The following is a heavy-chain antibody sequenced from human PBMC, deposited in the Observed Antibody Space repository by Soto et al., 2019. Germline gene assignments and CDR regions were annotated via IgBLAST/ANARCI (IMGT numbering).Heavy chain of an antibody. CDR3: ARGAAGTEAFYI. CDR2: INPSGGRT. V-gene: IGHV1-46*03. CDR1: GYTFTSYY. Sequence: ASVKVSCKASGYTFTSYYMHWVRQAPGQGLEWMGIINPSGGRTSYAQKFQGRLTMTRDTSTSTVYMELNSLRSEDTAVYYCARGAAGTEAFYIWGQGTMVTVS. J-gene: IGHJ3*02. D-gene: IGHD6-13*01.